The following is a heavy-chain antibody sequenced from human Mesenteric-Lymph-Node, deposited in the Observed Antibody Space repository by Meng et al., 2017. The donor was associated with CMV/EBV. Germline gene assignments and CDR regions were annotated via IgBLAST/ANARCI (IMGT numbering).Heavy chain of an antibody. CDR3: VRGGRDFNFLHWFDT. J-gene: IGHJ5*02. V-gene: IGHV1-69*01. D-gene: IGHD3-16*01. CDR2: IIHILGIT. CDR1: EGTSGSST. Sequence: EGTSGSSTIRWVRRAHEQGLEWMGGIIHILGITNYAQKFQDRVTITADESTNMGYMDISSLRSEDTAVYYCVRGGRDFNFLHWFDTWGRGTLVTVSS.